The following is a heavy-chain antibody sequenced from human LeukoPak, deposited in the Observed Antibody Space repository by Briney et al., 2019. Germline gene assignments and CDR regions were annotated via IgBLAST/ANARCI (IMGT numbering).Heavy chain of an antibody. CDR3: ARDSGTTGEVKFDP. CDR1: GDSISRYY. J-gene: IGHJ5*02. V-gene: IGHV4-4*07. CDR2: IYNGGII. D-gene: IGHD3-10*01. Sequence: SETLSLTCTVSGDSISRYYWSWIRQPAGKGLEWIGRIYNGGIITYNPSLKSRVTMSIDTSNNQFSLRLRLVTAADTAVYYCARDSGTTGEVKFDPWGQGTLVTVSS.